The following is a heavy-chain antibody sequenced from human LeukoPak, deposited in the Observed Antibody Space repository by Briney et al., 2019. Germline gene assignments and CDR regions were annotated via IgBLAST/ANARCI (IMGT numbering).Heavy chain of an antibody. Sequence: GRSLRLSCAASGFTFSSYAMHWVRQAPGKGLEWVAVISYDGSNKYYADSVKGRFTISRDNSKNTLYLQMNSLRAEDTAVYYCAKDKTGTWDYWGQGTLVTVSS. D-gene: IGHD1-7*01. J-gene: IGHJ4*02. V-gene: IGHV3-30-3*01. CDR3: AKDKTGTWDY. CDR1: GFTFSSYA. CDR2: ISYDGSNK.